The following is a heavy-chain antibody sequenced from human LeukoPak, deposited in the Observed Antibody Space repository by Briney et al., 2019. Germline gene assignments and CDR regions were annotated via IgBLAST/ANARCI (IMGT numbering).Heavy chain of an antibody. CDR1: GFTFGDYA. V-gene: IGHV3-49*03. Sequence: PGGSLRLSCTASGFTFGDYAMSWFRQAPGKGLEWVGFIRSKAYGGTTEYAASVKGRFTISRDDSKSIAYLQMNSLKTEDTAVYYCTRASSGRAYYYDSSGYHWKDYWGQGTLVTVSS. CDR3: TRASSGRAYYYDSSGYHWKDY. J-gene: IGHJ4*02. CDR2: IRSKAYGGTT. D-gene: IGHD3-22*01.